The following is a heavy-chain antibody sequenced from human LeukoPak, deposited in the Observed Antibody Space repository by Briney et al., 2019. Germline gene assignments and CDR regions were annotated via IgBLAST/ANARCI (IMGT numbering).Heavy chain of an antibody. CDR1: GFTFSSYA. V-gene: IGHV3-23*01. CDR3: AKDPAPPRLLWFGEFLIDY. J-gene: IGHJ4*02. D-gene: IGHD3-10*01. CDR2: ISGSGGST. Sequence: QPGGSLRLSCAASGFTFSSYAMSWVRQAPGKGLEWVSAISGSGGSTYYADSVKGRFTISRDNSKNTLYLQMNSLRAEDTAVYYCAKDPAPPRLLWFGEFLIDYWGQGTLVTVSS.